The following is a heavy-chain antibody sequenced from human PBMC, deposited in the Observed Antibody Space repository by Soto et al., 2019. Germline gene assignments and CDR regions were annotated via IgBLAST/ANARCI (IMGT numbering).Heavy chain of an antibody. CDR3: ERGHHYIGRIFDY. Sequence: SQTLSLTGPRTGTIVSSNIPGWSRVRQSPSRGLEWLGTTCCRAKWYYEYAVSVRGRITINPDTSKTQYSLQLNSVTPADTAVYFCERGHHYIGRIFDYWGPGTMVTVSS. J-gene: IGHJ4*01. CDR1: GTIVSSNIPG. D-gene: IGHD1-26*01. CDR2: TCCRAKWYY. V-gene: IGHV6-1*01.